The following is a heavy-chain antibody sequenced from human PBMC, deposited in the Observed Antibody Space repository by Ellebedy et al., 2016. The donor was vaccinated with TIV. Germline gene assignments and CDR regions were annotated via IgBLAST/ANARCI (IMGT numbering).Heavy chain of an antibody. D-gene: IGHD5-18*01. CDR1: GFTFSNAW. CDR2: IKSKTDGWAA. V-gene: IGHV3-15*01. J-gene: IGHJ4*02. Sequence: GESLKISCAASGFTFSNAWMNWVRQAPGKGLEWVGRIKSKTDGWAADYAAPVKGRFTISRDDSKNTLYLQMNSLKTKDTAVYFCTTVYRYNYDSVWGQGTLVTVSS. CDR3: TTVYRYNYDSV.